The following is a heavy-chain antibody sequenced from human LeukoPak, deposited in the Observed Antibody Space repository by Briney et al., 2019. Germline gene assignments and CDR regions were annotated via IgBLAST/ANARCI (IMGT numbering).Heavy chain of an antibody. J-gene: IGHJ2*01. CDR1: GYTFTSYG. V-gene: IGHV1-58*02. CDR2: IVVGSGNT. CDR3: AARPEDYYDSSGQGGYWYFDL. Sequence: SVKVSCKASGYTFTSYGISWVRQAPGQGLEWIGWIVVGSGNTNYAQKFQERVTITRDMSTSTAYMELSSLRSEDTAVYYCAARPEDYYDSSGQGGYWYFDLWGRGTLVTVSS. D-gene: IGHD3-22*01.